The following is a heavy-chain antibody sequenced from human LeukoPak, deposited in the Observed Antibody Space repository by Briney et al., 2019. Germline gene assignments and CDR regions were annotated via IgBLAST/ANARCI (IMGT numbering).Heavy chain of an antibody. V-gene: IGHV4-31*03. Sequence: PSETLSLTCTVSGGSISSGGYYWRWIRQHPGKGLEWIGYIYYSGSTYYNPSLKSRVTISVDTSKNQFSLKLSSVTAADTAVYYCARVVGGSGRYYYYGMDVWGQGTTVTVSS. D-gene: IGHD3-16*01. J-gene: IGHJ6*02. CDR2: IYYSGST. CDR1: GGSISSGGYY. CDR3: ARVVGGSGRYYYYGMDV.